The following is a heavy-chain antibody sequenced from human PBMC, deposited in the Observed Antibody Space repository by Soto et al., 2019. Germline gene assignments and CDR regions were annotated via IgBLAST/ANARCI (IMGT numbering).Heavy chain of an antibody. CDR2: ISSSGSTI. CDR1: GFTFSSYE. CDR3: ARGRGEEYCSSTSCSDWFDP. D-gene: IGHD2-2*01. V-gene: IGHV3-48*03. Sequence: GESLKISCAASGFTFSSYEMNWVRQAPGKGLEWVSYISSSGSTIYYADSVKGRFTISRDNAKNSLYLQMNSLRAEDTAVYYCARGRGEEYCSSTSCSDWFDPWGQGTLVTVSS. J-gene: IGHJ5*02.